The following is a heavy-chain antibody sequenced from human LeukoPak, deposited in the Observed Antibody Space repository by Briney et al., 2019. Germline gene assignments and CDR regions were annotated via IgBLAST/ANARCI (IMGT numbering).Heavy chain of an antibody. CDR1: GYTFTGYY. J-gene: IGHJ3*02. D-gene: IGHD2-8*01. V-gene: IGHV1-2*02. CDR2: INPNSGGT. CDR3: ARDHSLMVNSRYDAFDI. Sequence: ASVKVSCKASGYTFTGYYMHWVRQAPGQGLEWMGWINPNSGGTNYAQKFQGRVTMTRTTSISTAYMELSRLMTDETAAYYCARDHSLMVNSRYDAFDIWGQGTMVTVSS.